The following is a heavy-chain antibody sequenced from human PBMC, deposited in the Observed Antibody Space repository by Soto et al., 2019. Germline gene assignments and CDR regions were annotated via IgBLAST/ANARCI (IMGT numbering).Heavy chain of an antibody. V-gene: IGHV1-3*01. CDR1: GYTFTSYA. CDR3: ARDGGVGMAVAGTVYYYYGMDV. D-gene: IGHD6-19*01. Sequence: ASVKVSCKASGYTFTSYAMHWVRQAPGQRLEWMGWINAGNGNTKYSQKFQGRVTITRDTSASTASMELSSLRSEDTAVYYCARDGGVGMAVAGTVYYYYGMDVWGQGPTVTVSS. J-gene: IGHJ6*02. CDR2: INAGNGNT.